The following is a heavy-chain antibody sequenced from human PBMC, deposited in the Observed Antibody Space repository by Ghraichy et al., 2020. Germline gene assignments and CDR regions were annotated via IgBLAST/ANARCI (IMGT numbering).Heavy chain of an antibody. CDR2: IYYSGST. CDR1: GGSISSSSYY. Sequence: SETLSLTCTVSGGSISSSSYYWGWIRQPPGKGLEWIGSIYYSGSTYYNPSLKSRVTISVDTSKNQFSLKLSSVTAADTAVYYCARTYYDFWSGYLTDYYYYYGMDVWGQGTTVTVSS. D-gene: IGHD3-3*01. J-gene: IGHJ6*02. V-gene: IGHV4-39*01. CDR3: ARTYYDFWSGYLTDYYYYYGMDV.